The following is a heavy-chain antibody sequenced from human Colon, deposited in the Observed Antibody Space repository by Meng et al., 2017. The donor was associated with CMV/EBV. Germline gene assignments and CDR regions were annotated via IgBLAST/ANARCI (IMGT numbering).Heavy chain of an antibody. CDR3: ARGYDSARALYYDGMDV. CDR2: ISSSSRNI. CDR1: GFTFSNYK. V-gene: IGHV3-21*01. Sequence: GESLKISCATSGFTFSNYKMNWVRQAPGQGLEWVSSISSSSRNIYYADSVRGRFTISRDNAENSLYLQMNNLIADDTAIYYCARGYDSARALYYDGMDVWGQGTTVTVSS. J-gene: IGHJ6*02. D-gene: IGHD5-12*01.